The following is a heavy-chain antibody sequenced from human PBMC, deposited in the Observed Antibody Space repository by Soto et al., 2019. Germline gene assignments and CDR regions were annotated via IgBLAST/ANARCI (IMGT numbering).Heavy chain of an antibody. CDR3: ARDNHSSSYNWFDP. CDR1: GYTFTGYY. J-gene: IGHJ5*02. V-gene: IGHV1-2*02. Sequence: ASVKVSCKASGYTFTGYYMHWVRQAPGQGLEWMGWINPNSGGTNYAQKFQGRVTMTRDTSISTAYMELSRLRSDDTAVYYCARDNHSSSYNWFDPWGQGTLVTVSS. CDR2: INPNSGGT. D-gene: IGHD6-13*01.